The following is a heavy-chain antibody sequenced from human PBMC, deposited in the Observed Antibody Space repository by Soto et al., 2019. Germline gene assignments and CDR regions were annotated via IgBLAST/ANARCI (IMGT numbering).Heavy chain of an antibody. D-gene: IGHD1-26*01. CDR3: ARCGTYSLDY. V-gene: IGHV4-4*02. J-gene: IGHJ4*02. CDR2: ILHSGST. CDR1: GGSISSGNW. Sequence: QVQLQESGPGLVKPSGTLSLTCPVSGGSISSGNWWSWVRQPPGKGLEWIGEILHSGSTTYNPSLKSRVTMSVDKSKNEFSLSLNSVTAADTAVYYCARCGTYSLDYWGQGALVTVSS.